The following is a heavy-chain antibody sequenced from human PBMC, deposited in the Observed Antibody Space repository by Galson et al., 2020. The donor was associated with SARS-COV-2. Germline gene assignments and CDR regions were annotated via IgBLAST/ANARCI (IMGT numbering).Heavy chain of an antibody. CDR1: GFTFSTYW. Sequence: GGSLRLSCAASGFTFSTYWMSWVRQAPGKGLEWVANIKPDGSEKYYVDSVKGRFSISRDNAKKSLYLQMNSLRAEDTAVYFCVYLGGSSGYYYYYYEMDPWGQGTTVTVSS. D-gene: IGHD3-22*01. V-gene: IGHV3-7*01. CDR2: IKPDGSEK. CDR3: VYLGGSSGYYYYYYEMDP. J-gene: IGHJ6*02.